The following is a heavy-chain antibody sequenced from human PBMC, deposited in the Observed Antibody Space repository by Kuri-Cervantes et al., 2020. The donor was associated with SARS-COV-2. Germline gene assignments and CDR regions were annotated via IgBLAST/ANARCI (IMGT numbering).Heavy chain of an antibody. J-gene: IGHJ4*02. Sequence: ASVKVSCKASGRTNYYIHWVRQAPGHGLEWVGMFDPNTHNTISAQRFQGRVTMTRDTSTSTFYMELTRLTSDDSAVYFCARGEAARGLMVVFKWRGAGPLHFWGQGTLVTVSS. CDR1: GRTNYY. CDR2: FDPNTHNT. V-gene: IGHV1-46*01. D-gene: IGHD3-10*01. CDR3: ARGEAARGLMVVFKWRGAGPLHF.